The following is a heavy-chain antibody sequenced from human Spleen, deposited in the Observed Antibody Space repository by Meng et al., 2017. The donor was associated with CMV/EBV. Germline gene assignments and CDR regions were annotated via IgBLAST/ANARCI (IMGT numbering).Heavy chain of an antibody. CDR3: AREAPPANYDFWSGYYLFDP. CDR2: IIPIFGTA. J-gene: IGHJ5*02. D-gene: IGHD3-3*01. CDR1: GGTFSSYA. V-gene: IGHV1-69*05. Sequence: SVKVSCKASGGTFSSYAISWVRQAPGQGLEWMGGIIPIFGTANYAQKFQGRVTITTDESTSTAYMELSSLRSEDTAVYYCAREAPPANYDFWSGYYLFDPWGQGTLVTVSS.